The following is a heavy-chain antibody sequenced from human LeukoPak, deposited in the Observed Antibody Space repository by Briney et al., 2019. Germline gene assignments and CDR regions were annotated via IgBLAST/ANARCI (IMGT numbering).Heavy chain of an antibody. CDR2: TYYRSKWYN. CDR1: GDSVSSNSAA. D-gene: IGHD3-22*01. Sequence: SQSLSLTCAISGDSVSSNSAAWNWIRQSPSRGLEWLGSTYYRSKWYNDYAVSVKSRITINPATSKNQFSLKLSSVTAADTAVYYCARHMDYYDSSGYHNWFDPWGQGTLVTVSS. J-gene: IGHJ5*02. CDR3: ARHMDYYDSSGYHNWFDP. V-gene: IGHV6-1*01.